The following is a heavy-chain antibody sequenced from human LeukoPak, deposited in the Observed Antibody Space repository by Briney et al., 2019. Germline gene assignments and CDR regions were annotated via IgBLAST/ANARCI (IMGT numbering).Heavy chain of an antibody. J-gene: IGHJ4*02. Sequence: GGSLRLSCAASGFTFSSFAMSWVRQAPGKGLEWVSTITRSGTGTYYADSVKGRFTISRDNSKNTLYLQMNSLRAEDTAVYFCAKRPDSGSYYIDYWGQGTLVTVSS. V-gene: IGHV3-23*05. D-gene: IGHD1-26*01. CDR3: AKRPDSGSYYIDY. CDR2: ITRSGTGT. CDR1: GFTFSSFA.